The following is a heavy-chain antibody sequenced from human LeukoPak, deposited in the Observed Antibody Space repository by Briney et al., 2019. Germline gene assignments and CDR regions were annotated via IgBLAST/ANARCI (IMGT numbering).Heavy chain of an antibody. CDR1: GFTFSSYG. CDR2: IWFDGSNK. D-gene: IGHD3-22*01. V-gene: IGHV3-33*01. CDR3: ARPDYDSSGYADY. Sequence: PGGSLRLSCAASGFTFSSYGMHWVRQAPGKGLEWVAAIWFDGSNKYYADSVKGRFTISRDNSKNTLYLQMNSLRAEDTAVYYCARPDYDSSGYADYWGQGTLVTVSS. J-gene: IGHJ4*02.